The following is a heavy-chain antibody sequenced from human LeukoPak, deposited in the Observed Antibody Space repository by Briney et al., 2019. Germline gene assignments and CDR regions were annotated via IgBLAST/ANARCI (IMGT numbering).Heavy chain of an antibody. CDR2: ISSSSSTI. J-gene: IGHJ4*02. D-gene: IGHD3-10*01. Sequence: GGSLRLSCAASGFTFSSYNMNWVRQAPGKGLEWVSYISSSSSTIYYADSVKGRFTISRDNAKNSLYLQMNSLRAEDTAVYYCARDTPYYYGSGSYARFDYWGQGTLVTVSS. V-gene: IGHV3-48*04. CDR1: GFTFSSYN. CDR3: ARDTPYYYGSGSYARFDY.